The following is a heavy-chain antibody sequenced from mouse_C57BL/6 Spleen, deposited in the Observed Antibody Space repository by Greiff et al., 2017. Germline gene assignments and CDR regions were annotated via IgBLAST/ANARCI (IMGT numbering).Heavy chain of an antibody. CDR2: ISDGGSYT. CDR3: AREGVPYYFDY. CDR1: GFTFSSYA. J-gene: IGHJ2*01. Sequence: DVHLVESGGGLVKPGGSLKLSCAASGFTFSSYAMSWVRQTPEKRLEWVATISDGGSYTYYPDNVKGRFTISRDNAKNNLYLQMSHLKSEDTAMYYCAREGVPYYFDYWGQGTTLTVSS. V-gene: IGHV5-4*01. D-gene: IGHD2-14*01.